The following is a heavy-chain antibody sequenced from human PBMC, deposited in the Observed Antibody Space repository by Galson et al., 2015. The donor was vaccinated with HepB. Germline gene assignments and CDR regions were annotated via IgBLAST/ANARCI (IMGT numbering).Heavy chain of an antibody. J-gene: IGHJ3*02. V-gene: IGHV1-46*01. CDR1: GYTFTRYH. CDR3: ARGQVVYSGSYYDDAFDI. D-gene: IGHD1-26*01. Sequence: SVKVSCKASGYTFTRYHVHWVRQAPGQGLEWVGKINPSGGSTTYAQKFQGRVTMTRDTSTNTVYMELSSLRSDDTAVYYCARGQVVYSGSYYDDAFDIWGQGTMVTVSS. CDR2: INPSGGST.